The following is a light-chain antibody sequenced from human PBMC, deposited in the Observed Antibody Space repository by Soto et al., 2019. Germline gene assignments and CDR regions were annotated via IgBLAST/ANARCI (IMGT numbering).Light chain of an antibody. Sequence: QSVLTQPASVSGSPGQSITISCTGTSSDVGGYTYVSWYQQHPGKAPKLMIYEVSNRPSGVSNRFSGSKSGNTASLTISGRQAEDEADYYCSSYTPITLWVFGGGTKLTVL. V-gene: IGLV2-14*01. CDR2: EVS. J-gene: IGLJ3*02. CDR1: SSDVGGYTY. CDR3: SSYTPITLWV.